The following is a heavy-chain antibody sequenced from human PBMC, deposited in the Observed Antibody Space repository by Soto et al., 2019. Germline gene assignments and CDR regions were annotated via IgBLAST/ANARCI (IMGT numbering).Heavy chain of an antibody. J-gene: IGHJ4*02. CDR3: AGDRYGSGNFDY. V-gene: IGHV1-18*01. CDR2: ISAYNGNT. D-gene: IGHD3-10*01. Sequence: QVQLVQSGAEVKKPGASVKVSCKASGYTFTSYGISWVRQAPGQGLEWMGWISAYNGNTNYAQKLQGRVTMATDTANSTAYRELRSLRADDTAVYYRAGDRYGSGNFDYWGQGTLVTVSS. CDR1: GYTFTSYG.